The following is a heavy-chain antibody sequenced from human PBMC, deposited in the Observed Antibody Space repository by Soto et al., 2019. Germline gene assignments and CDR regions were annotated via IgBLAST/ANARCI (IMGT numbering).Heavy chain of an antibody. CDR1: TLTFTADE. CDR3: VRDYDTNPYWFFDL. Sequence: GGSLRLSCAASTLTFTADEMSWVRQAPGKGLEWLSQIDSGGSAHYAESVKGRFTISRDNAKNSVYLQMNGLRVEDTAVYYCVRDYDTNPYWFFDLWGQGTLVTVSS. D-gene: IGHD2-8*01. J-gene: IGHJ2*01. CDR2: IDSGGSA. V-gene: IGHV3-48*03.